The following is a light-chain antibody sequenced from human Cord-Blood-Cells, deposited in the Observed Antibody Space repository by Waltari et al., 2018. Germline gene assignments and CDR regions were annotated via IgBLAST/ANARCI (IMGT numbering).Light chain of an antibody. J-gene: IGKJ2*01. CDR3: QQLNSYPYT. V-gene: IGKV1-9*01. CDR1: QGISSY. CDR2: AAS. Sequence: TQLPQSPSFLSASVGARVTITCRASQGISSYLAWYQQKPGKAPKLLIYAASTLQSGVPSRFSGSGSGTEFTLTISSLQPEDFATYYCQQLNSYPYTFGQGTKLEIK.